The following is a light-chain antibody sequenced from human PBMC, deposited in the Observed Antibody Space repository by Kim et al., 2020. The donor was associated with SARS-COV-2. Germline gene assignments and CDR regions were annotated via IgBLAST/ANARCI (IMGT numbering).Light chain of an antibody. CDR3: HQTRRFPYT. V-gene: IGKV1-12*02. Sequence: DIQMTQSPSSVSAFVGDRVTITCRASQDTGSWVAWYQQKPGKAPKVLIYGGSILQSGVPSRFSGSGSGTDFTLTINSLQPEDFAIYYCHQTRRFPYTFGGGTKVDIK. CDR1: QDTGSW. J-gene: IGKJ4*01. CDR2: GGS.